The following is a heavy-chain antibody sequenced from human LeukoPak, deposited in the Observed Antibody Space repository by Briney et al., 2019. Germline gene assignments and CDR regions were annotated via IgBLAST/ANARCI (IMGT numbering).Heavy chain of an antibody. V-gene: IGHV4-34*01. CDR2: VTDGGYT. Sequence: PSETLSLTCAIYGASLNDYRWTWVRQSPGAGLEWIGEVTDGGYTNYKSSLKSRVSISVYISKNQFSLSLPSVTAANTAMYFCARITARGGSDNAFDVWGQGTMIIVSS. J-gene: IGHJ3*01. D-gene: IGHD2-15*01. CDR3: ARITARGGSDNAFDV. CDR1: GASLNDYR.